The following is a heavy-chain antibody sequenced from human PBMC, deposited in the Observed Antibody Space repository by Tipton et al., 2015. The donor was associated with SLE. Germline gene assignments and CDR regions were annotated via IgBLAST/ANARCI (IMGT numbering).Heavy chain of an antibody. D-gene: IGHD1-7*01. CDR1: GFTFSSYS. Sequence: SLRLSCAASGFTFSSYSMNWVRQAPGKGLEWVAVISYDGSNKYHADSVKGRFTISRDNSKNTLYLQMNSLRAEDTAVYYCARESRDWNYEGAFDIWGQGTMVTVSS. J-gene: IGHJ3*02. V-gene: IGHV3-30*03. CDR3: ARESRDWNYEGAFDI. CDR2: ISYDGSNK.